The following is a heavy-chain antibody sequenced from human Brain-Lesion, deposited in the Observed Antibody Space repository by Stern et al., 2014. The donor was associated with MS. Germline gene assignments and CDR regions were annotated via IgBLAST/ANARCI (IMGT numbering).Heavy chain of an antibody. J-gene: IGHJ4*02. CDR3: ATLSPGAGGNYYRHFDY. D-gene: IGHD1-26*01. CDR1: GYTLTELS. V-gene: IGHV1-24*01. Sequence: QVQMVQSGAEVKKPGASVKVSCKVSGYTLTELSMHWVRQAPRKGLEWMGGFDPEDGETIYAQKFQGRVTMTEDTSTDTAYMELSSLRSEDTAVYYCATLSPGAGGNYYRHFDYWGQGTLVTVSS. CDR2: FDPEDGET.